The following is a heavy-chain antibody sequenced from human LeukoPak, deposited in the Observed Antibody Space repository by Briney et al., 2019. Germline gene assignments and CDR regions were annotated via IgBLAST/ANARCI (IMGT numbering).Heavy chain of an antibody. J-gene: IGHJ4*02. V-gene: IGHV3-23*01. Sequence: GGSLRLSCAASGFTFSASAMNWVRQAPAKGLEWVSSISNSGDNTYYADSVKGRFTISRDKSKNTLYLQMNGLRAEDTAIYYCAKLIGSSSDIGWGQGTLVTVSS. D-gene: IGHD2-15*01. CDR1: GFTFSASA. CDR2: ISNSGDNT. CDR3: AKLIGSSSDIG.